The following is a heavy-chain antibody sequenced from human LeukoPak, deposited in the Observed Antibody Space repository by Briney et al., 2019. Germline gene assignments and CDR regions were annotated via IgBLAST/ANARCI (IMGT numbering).Heavy chain of an antibody. Sequence: GSLRLSCAGSGFTFSSHGMNWVRPTPGKGLEWISYIRSDSSIIKYADSVRGRFTISRDNAKSSLYLQMNSLRDEDTAIYYCARVFVVVHSIDYWGQGTLVSVSS. CDR2: IRSDSSII. J-gene: IGHJ4*02. CDR1: GFTFSSHG. V-gene: IGHV3-48*02. D-gene: IGHD2-15*01. CDR3: ARVFVVVHSIDY.